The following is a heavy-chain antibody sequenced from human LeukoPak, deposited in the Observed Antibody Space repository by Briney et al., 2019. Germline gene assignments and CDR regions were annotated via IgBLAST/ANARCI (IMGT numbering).Heavy chain of an antibody. V-gene: IGHV1-2*04. CDR1: GYTFTGYY. J-gene: IGHJ4*02. CDR3: ARYTNSGGDY. Sequence: PRASVKVSCKASGYTFTGYYMHWVRQAPGQGLEWMGWINPNSGGTNYAQKFQGWVTLTRDTSISTAYMELSSLRSDDTAVYYCARYTNSGGDYWGQGTLVTASS. D-gene: IGHD2-2*02. CDR2: INPNSGGT.